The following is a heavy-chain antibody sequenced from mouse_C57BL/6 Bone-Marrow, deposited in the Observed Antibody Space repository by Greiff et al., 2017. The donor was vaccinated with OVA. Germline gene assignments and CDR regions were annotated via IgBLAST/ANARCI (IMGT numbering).Heavy chain of an antibody. Sequence: EVMLVESGGGLVQPGGSLSLSCAASGFTFTDYYMSWVRQPPGKALEWLGFIRNKANGYTTEYSASVKGRFTISRDNSQSILYLQMNALRAEDSATYYCARQAYDGFPWFAYWGQGTLVTVSA. CDR2: IRNKANGYTT. CDR1: GFTFTDYY. D-gene: IGHD2-3*01. V-gene: IGHV7-3*01. CDR3: ARQAYDGFPWFAY. J-gene: IGHJ3*01.